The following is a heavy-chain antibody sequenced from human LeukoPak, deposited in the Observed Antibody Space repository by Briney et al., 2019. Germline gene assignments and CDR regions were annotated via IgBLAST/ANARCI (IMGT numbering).Heavy chain of an antibody. D-gene: IGHD3-3*01. CDR1: GGSISSSSYY. J-gene: IGHJ6*03. CDR3: ARLHLVFWRGYKIDSYYYYYMDV. CDR2: IYYSGST. Sequence: PSETLSLTCTVSGGSISSSSYYWGWIRQPPGKGLEWIGSIYYSGSTYYNPSLKSRVTISVDTSKNQFSLKLSSVTAADTAMYYCARLHLVFWRGYKIDSYYYYYMDVWGKGTTVTVSS. V-gene: IGHV4-39*01.